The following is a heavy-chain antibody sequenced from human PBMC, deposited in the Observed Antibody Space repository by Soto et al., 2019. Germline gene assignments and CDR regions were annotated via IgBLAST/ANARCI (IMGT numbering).Heavy chain of an antibody. CDR2: IYYSGST. J-gene: IGHJ3*02. CDR3: ARLSIAAAGGDAFDI. Sequence: QLQLQESGPGLVKPSETLSLTCTVSGGSISSSSYYWGWIRQPPGKGLEWIGSIYYSGSTYYNPSLKSRITISVDTSKNQFSLQLSSVTAADTAVYYCARLSIAAAGGDAFDIWGQGTMVTVSS. CDR1: GGSISSSSYY. D-gene: IGHD6-13*01. V-gene: IGHV4-39*01.